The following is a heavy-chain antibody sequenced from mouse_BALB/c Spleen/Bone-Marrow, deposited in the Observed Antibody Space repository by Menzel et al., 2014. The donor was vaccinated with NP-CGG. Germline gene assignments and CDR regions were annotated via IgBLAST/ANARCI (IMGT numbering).Heavy chain of an antibody. D-gene: IGHD1-1*01. Sequence: QLQQSGGGLVQPGRSRKLSCAASGFTFSSFGMHWVRQAPEKGLEWVAYISSGSSTIYYADTVKGRFTISRDNPKNXLFLQMASLRSEDTAMYYCARSISHYYGSNWYFDVWGAGTTVTVSS. V-gene: IGHV5-17*02. CDR1: GFTFSSFG. J-gene: IGHJ1*01. CDR3: ARSISHYYGSNWYFDV. CDR2: ISSGSSTI.